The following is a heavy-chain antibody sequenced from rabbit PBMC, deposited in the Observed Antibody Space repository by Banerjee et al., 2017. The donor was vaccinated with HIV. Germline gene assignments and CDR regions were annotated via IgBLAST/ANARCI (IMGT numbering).Heavy chain of an antibody. CDR1: GSDISSNA. D-gene: IGHD1-1*01. Sequence: QEQLVESGGGLVQPEGSLTLTCKASGSDISSNAMCWVRQAPGKGLELIACIYSSNGDKWYASWVNGRFTISRSTSLNTVNLKMTSLTAADTATYFCARDEQASGGAIDLWGQGTLV. V-gene: IGHV1S47*01. CDR3: ARDEQASGGAIDL. J-gene: IGHJ3*01. CDR2: IYSSNGDK.